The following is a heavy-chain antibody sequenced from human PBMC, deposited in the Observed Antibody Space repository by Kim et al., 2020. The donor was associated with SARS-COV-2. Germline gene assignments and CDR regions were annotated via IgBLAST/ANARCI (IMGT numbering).Heavy chain of an antibody. CDR1: GFTFSSYG. CDR2: ISYDGSNK. CDR3: AKDLVYGGNSAVVG. J-gene: IGHJ4*02. D-gene: IGHD2-21*02. V-gene: IGHV3-30*18. Sequence: GGSLRLSCAASGFTFSSYGMHWVRQAPGKGLEWVAVISYDGSNKYYADSVKGRFTISRDNSKNTLYMQMNSLRAEDTAVYYCAKDLVYGGNSAVVGWGQGTLVTVSS.